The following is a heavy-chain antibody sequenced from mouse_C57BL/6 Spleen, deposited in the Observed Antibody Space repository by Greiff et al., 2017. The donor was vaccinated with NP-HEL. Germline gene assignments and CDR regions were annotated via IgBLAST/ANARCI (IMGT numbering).Heavy chain of an antibody. V-gene: IGHV5-4*01. Sequence: DVQLVESGGGLVKPGGSLKLSCAASGFTFSSYAMSWVRQTPEKRLEWVATISDGGSYTYYPDNVKGRFTISRDNAKNNLYLQMSHLKSEDTAMYYCARGGYDGYPFAYWGQGTLVTVSA. D-gene: IGHD2-3*01. CDR2: ISDGGSYT. CDR3: ARGGYDGYPFAY. CDR1: GFTFSSYA. J-gene: IGHJ3*01.